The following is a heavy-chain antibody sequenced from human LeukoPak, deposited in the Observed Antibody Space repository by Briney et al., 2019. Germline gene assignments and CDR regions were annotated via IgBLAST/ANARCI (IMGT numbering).Heavy chain of an antibody. CDR1: GGSISSYY. CDR3: ARGFLYSSSWYMDV. J-gene: IGHJ6*03. Sequence: SETLSLTCTVSGGSISSYYWSWIRQPPGKGLEWIGYIYYSGSTNYNPSLKSRVTISVDTSKNQFSLKLSSVTAADTAVYYCARGFLYSSSWYMDVWGKGTTVTVSS. D-gene: IGHD6-13*01. CDR2: IYYSGST. V-gene: IGHV4-59*12.